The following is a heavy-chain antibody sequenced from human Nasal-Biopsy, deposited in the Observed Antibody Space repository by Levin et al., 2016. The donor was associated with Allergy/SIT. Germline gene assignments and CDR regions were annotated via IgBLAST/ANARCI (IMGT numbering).Heavy chain of an antibody. CDR1: GFAFSSYE. CDR3: ARAPTSPSALDV. CDR2: ISSTSDIR. Sequence: GESLKISCAASGFAFSSYEMNWVRQAPGKGLEWLSYISSTSDIRHYADSVAGRFTISRDNAKKSLFLQMSSLRAEDTAIYYCARAPTSPSALDVWGQGTSVTVSS. J-gene: IGHJ6*02. V-gene: IGHV3-48*03.